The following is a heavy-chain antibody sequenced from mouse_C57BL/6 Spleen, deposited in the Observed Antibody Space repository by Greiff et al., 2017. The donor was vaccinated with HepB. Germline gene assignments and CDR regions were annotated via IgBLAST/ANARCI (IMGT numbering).Heavy chain of an antibody. D-gene: IGHD1-1*02. V-gene: IGHV7-3*01. Sequence: EVQLVESGGGLVQPGGSLSLSCAASGFTFTDYYMSWVRQPPGKALEWLGFIRNKANGYTTEYSASVKGRFTISRDNSQSILYLQMNALRAEDSATYYCARWGSYSYWYFDVWGTGTTVTVSS. CDR2: IRNKANGYTT. CDR3: ARWGSYSYWYFDV. CDR1: GFTFTDYY. J-gene: IGHJ1*03.